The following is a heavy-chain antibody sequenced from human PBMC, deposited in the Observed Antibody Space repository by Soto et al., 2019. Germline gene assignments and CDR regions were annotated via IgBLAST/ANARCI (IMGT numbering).Heavy chain of an antibody. CDR1: GFTFSSYA. J-gene: IGHJ4*02. CDR2: IWYDGSNK. V-gene: IGHV3-30*18. CDR3: AKARHGSGTYSYFDY. Sequence: QVQLVESGGGVVQPGRSLRLSCAASGFTFSSYAMHWVRQAPGNGLEWVAVIWYDGSNKNYADSVKGRFTISRDNSKNTLYLQMNSLRTEDTAVYYCAKARHGSGTYSYFDYWGQVILVTVSS. D-gene: IGHD3-10*01.